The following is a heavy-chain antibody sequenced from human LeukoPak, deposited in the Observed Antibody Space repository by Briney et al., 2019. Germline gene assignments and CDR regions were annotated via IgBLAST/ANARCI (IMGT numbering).Heavy chain of an antibody. V-gene: IGHV3-30*04. CDR2: ISYDGSNK. J-gene: IGHJ4*02. D-gene: IGHD3-10*01. Sequence: CGAPGFTFSKKKMHSVRQAPGKGLEWVAVISYDGSNKYYADSVKGRFTISRDNSKNTLYLQMNSLRAEDTAMYYCARDLNYYGSGSYLGYWGQGTLVTVSS. CDR3: ARDLNYYGSGSYLGY. CDR1: GFTFSKKK.